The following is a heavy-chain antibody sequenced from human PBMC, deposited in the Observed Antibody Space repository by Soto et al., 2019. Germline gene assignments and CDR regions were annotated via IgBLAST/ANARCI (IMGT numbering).Heavy chain of an antibody. V-gene: IGHV3-30-3*01. CDR2: VSYDGSHQ. J-gene: IGHJ4*02. D-gene: IGHD3-22*01. CDR1: GFTFQRFT. CDR3: AAEGLLRYFDL. Sequence: PGGSLRLSCTASGFTFQRFTMHWFRQAPGKGLEWVAAVSYDGSHQFYVDSVKGRFTISRDNSNNTLNMQMNGLRGDDTAVYFCAAEGLLRYFDLWGQGTLVTVSS.